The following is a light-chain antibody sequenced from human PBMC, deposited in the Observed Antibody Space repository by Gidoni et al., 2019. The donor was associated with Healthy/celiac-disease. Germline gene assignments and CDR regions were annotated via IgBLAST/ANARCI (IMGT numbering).Light chain of an antibody. CDR2: GAS. CDR3: QQYGSSPPYT. V-gene: IGKV3-20*01. J-gene: IGKJ2*01. Sequence: ESVLTQSPGTLSLSPGERATLSCRASQSVNSSYFAWYQQKPGQAPRLLIYGASRRATGIPDRFSGSGSGTDFTLTISRLEPEDFAVYYCQQYGSSPPYTFGQGTKLEIK. CDR1: QSVNSSY.